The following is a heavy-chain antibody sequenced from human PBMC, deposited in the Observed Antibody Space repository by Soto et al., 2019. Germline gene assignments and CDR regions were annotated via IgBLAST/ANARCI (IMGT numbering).Heavy chain of an antibody. CDR2: IDSSTKYT. CDR3: AGEYYYAMDV. CDR1: GFTFRDYY. Sequence: QVQLVESGGGLVRPGGSLRLSCEASGFTFRDYYMTWFRQAPGKGLEWLSYIDSSTKYTNYADSVKGRFTISRDNTKNSLYLQMNSQRADDTALYYCAGEYYYAMDVWGQGTMVTVSS. V-gene: IGHV3-11*05. J-gene: IGHJ6*02.